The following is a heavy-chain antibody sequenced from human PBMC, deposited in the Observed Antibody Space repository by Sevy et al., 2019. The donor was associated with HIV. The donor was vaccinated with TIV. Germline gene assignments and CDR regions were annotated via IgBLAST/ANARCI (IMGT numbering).Heavy chain of an antibody. V-gene: IGHV4-59*01. D-gene: IGHD3-22*01. CDR2: IYYSGST. Sequence: SETLSLTCTVSGGSISSYYWSWIRQPPGKGLEWIGYIYYSGSTNYNPSLKSRVTISADTSKNQCSLKLSSVTAADTAVYYCARGHTYYYDSSGSRVWGRFDPWGQGTLVTVSS. CDR3: ARGHTYYYDSSGSRVWGRFDP. J-gene: IGHJ5*02. CDR1: GGSISSYY.